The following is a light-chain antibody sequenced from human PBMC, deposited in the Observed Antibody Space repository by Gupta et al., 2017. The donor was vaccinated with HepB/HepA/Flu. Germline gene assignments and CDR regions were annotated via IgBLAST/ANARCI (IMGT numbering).Light chain of an antibody. J-gene: IGKJ2*01. CDR3: QQYGPSPPST. Sequence: EIVLTQSPGTLSLSPGERATLSCRASQSVSGYYLAWYQQKSGQAPRLLIYGASTRATGVPDRFSGSGSVTDFTLTITRLEPEDFAVYYGQQYGPSPPSTFGQGTKLEIK. CDR2: GAS. V-gene: IGKV3-20*01. CDR1: QSVSGYY.